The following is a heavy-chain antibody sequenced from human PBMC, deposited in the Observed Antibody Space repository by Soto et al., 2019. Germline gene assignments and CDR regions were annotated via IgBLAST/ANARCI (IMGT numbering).Heavy chain of an antibody. CDR2: ISGSGGST. V-gene: IGHV3-23*01. CDR1: GFTFSSYA. D-gene: IGHD6-6*01. Sequence: GGSLRLSCAASGFTFSSYAMSWVRQAPGKGLEWVSAISGSGGSTYNADSVQGRFTISRDNSKNTLYLQMTSLRAEDTAVYYCAKPSTYLEYSSSSALGKAFDIWGQGTMVTVSS. J-gene: IGHJ3*02. CDR3: AKPSTYLEYSSSSALGKAFDI.